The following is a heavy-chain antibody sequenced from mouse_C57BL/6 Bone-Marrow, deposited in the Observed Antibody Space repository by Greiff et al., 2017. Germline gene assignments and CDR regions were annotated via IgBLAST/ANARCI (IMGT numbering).Heavy chain of an antibody. V-gene: IGHV2-2*01. Sequence: VKLMESGPGLVQPSQSLSITCTVSGFSLTSYGVHWVRQSPGKGLEWLGVIWSGGSTDYNAAFISRLSISKDNSKSQVFFKMNSLQADDTAIYYCASYYYGSSYGYWYFDVWGTGTTVTVSS. D-gene: IGHD1-1*01. CDR3: ASYYYGSSYGYWYFDV. CDR2: IWSGGST. CDR1: GFSLTSYG. J-gene: IGHJ1*03.